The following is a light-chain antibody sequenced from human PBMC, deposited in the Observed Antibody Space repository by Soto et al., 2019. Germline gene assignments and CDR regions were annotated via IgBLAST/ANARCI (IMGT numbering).Light chain of an antibody. CDR2: EDT. CDR1: SSNIGAGYA. CDR3: QSYDTSFGRV. V-gene: IGLV1-40*01. J-gene: IGLJ1*01. Sequence: QAVVTQPPSVSGAPGQRVTVSCTGTSSNIGAGYAVHWYQQLPGTAPKLLIYEDTNRPPGVSDRFSGSNSGTSASLAITGLQAEDEADYYCQSYDTSFGRVFGSGTKLTVL.